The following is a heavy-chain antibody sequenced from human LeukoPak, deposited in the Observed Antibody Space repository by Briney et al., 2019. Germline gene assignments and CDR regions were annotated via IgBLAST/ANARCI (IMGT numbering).Heavy chain of an antibody. D-gene: IGHD3-16*02. Sequence: GGSLRLSCAASRFTFTTYSFNWVRQAPGKGLEWVAYISRTINYADSVKGRFTISRDNAKNSLYLQMNSLRAEDTAVYYCARDHHHRLWDDYYYYMDVWGKGTTVTISS. CDR3: ARDHHHRLWDDYYYYMDV. CDR2: ISRTI. V-gene: IGHV3-48*01. J-gene: IGHJ6*03. CDR1: RFTFTTYS.